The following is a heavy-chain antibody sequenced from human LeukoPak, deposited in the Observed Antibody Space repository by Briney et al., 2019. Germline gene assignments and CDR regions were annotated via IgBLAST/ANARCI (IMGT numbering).Heavy chain of an antibody. D-gene: IGHD2-8*01. CDR1: GFTFSSYG. V-gene: IGHV3-30*03. Sequence: GRSLRLSCAASGFTFSSYGMHWVRQAPGKGLEWVAVISYDGSNKYYADSVKGRFTISRDNSKNTLYLQMNSRRAEDKAVYYCARGTYWGQGTLVTVSS. CDR2: ISYDGSNK. J-gene: IGHJ4*02. CDR3: ARGTY.